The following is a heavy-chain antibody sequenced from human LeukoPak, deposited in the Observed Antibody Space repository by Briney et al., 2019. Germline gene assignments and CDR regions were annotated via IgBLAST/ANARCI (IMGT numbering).Heavy chain of an antibody. V-gene: IGHV3-30*18. D-gene: IGHD3-10*01. Sequence: PGGSLRLSCGASGFTFSKNGMHWVRQAPGKGLEWVAVISYDGRDKYSADSVKGRFTISRDNSKNTLYLQMNSLRAEDTAVYYCAKDLDPGYYGSGDIDYWGQGTLVTVSS. J-gene: IGHJ4*02. CDR3: AKDLDPGYYGSGDIDY. CDR1: GFTFSKNG. CDR2: ISYDGRDK.